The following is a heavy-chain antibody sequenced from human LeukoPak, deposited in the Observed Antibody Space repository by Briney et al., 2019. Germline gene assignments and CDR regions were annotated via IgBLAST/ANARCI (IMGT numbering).Heavy chain of an antibody. V-gene: IGHV1-69*13. CDR1: GGTFSSYA. D-gene: IGHD2-2*01. Sequence: GASVKVSCKASGGTFSSYAISWVRQAPGQGVEWMGGIIPIFGTANYAQKCQGRVTITADESTSTAYMELSSLRSEDTAVYYCARGGSTSCCPRTTREYYYYGMDVWGKGTTVTVSS. CDR2: IIPIFGTA. CDR3: ARGGSTSCCPRTTREYYYYGMDV. J-gene: IGHJ6*04.